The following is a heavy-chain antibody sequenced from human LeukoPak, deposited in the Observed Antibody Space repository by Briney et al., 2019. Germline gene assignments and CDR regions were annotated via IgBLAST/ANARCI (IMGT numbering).Heavy chain of an antibody. CDR1: GFTFSSYA. Sequence: GGSLRLSCAAPGFTFSSYAMSWVRQAPGKGLEWVSAISGSGGSTYYADSVKGRFTISRDNSKDTLYLQMNSLRAEDTAVYYCAKIQASFYGGKARNYFDYWGQGTLVTVSS. V-gene: IGHV3-23*01. D-gene: IGHD4-23*01. CDR3: AKIQASFYGGKARNYFDY. J-gene: IGHJ4*02. CDR2: ISGSGGST.